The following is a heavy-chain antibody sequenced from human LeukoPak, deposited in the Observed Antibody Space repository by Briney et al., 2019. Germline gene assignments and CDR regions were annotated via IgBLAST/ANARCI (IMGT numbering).Heavy chain of an antibody. V-gene: IGHV3-30-3*01. CDR1: GFTFSSYA. CDR3: ARVTTGPIAVAGTGAFDI. J-gene: IGHJ3*02. Sequence: GGSLRLSCAASGFTFSSYAMHWVRQAPGKGLEWVAVISYDGSNKYYADSVKGRFTISRDNAKNSLYLQMNSLRAEDTAVYYCARVTTGPIAVAGTGAFDIWGQGTMVTVSS. CDR2: ISYDGSNK. D-gene: IGHD6-19*01.